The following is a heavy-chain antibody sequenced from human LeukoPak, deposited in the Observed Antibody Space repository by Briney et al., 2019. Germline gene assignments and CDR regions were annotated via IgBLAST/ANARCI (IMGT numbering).Heavy chain of an antibody. D-gene: IGHD6-19*01. CDR3: ARDRYSSGCVDY. CDR1: GGSVSTSTYY. Sequence: SETLSLTCTVSGGSVSTSTYYWGWIRQPPGKGLEWIGYIYYSGSTNYNPSLKSRVTISVDTSKNQFSLKLSSVTAADTAVYYCARDRYSSGCVDYWGQGTLVTVSS. CDR2: IYYSGST. J-gene: IGHJ4*02. V-gene: IGHV4-61*01.